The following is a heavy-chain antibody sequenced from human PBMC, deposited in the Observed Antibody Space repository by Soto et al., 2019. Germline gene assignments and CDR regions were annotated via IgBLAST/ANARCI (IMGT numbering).Heavy chain of an antibody. CDR2: INPGNGDT. CDR3: ARTDCSSTSCYNYYYYGMDV. Sequence: SVKAACKTPVYSLTKYGLHLVRQAPGQSLEWMGWINPGNGDTKYSQKFQGRVTITSDTSATTAYMELSSLRYEDSAVFYCARTDCSSTSCYNYYYYGMDVWGEGTTVTVTS. D-gene: IGHD2-2*01. J-gene: IGHJ6*04. V-gene: IGHV1-3*01. CDR1: VYSLTKYG.